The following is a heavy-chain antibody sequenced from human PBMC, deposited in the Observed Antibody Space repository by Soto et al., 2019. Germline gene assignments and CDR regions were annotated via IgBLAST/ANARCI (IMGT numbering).Heavy chain of an antibody. CDR3: AREGRYCSSTSCLFYGMDV. J-gene: IGHJ6*02. CDR1: GFTFSSYS. Sequence: VGSLSLSCAASGFTFSSYSMNWVRQAPGKGLEWVSYISSSSSTIYYADSVKGRFTISRDNAKNSLYLQMNSLRDEDTAVYYCAREGRYCSSTSCLFYGMDVWGQGTTVTVS. CDR2: ISSSSSTI. D-gene: IGHD2-2*01. V-gene: IGHV3-48*02.